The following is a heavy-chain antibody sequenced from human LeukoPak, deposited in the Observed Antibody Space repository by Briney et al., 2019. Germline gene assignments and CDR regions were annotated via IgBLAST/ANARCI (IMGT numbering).Heavy chain of an antibody. Sequence: GGSLRLSCAVSGITLSNYGMSWVRQAPGKGLEWVAGISDRGSRTNYADSVKGRFTIYTDHPKNTLYLQMNSLRAEDTAVYFCAKRGVVIRVILVGFHKEAYYFDSWGQGALVTVSS. J-gene: IGHJ4*02. CDR2: ISDRGSRT. CDR1: GITLSNYG. D-gene: IGHD3-22*01. V-gene: IGHV3-23*01. CDR3: AKRGVVIRVILVGFHKEAYYFDS.